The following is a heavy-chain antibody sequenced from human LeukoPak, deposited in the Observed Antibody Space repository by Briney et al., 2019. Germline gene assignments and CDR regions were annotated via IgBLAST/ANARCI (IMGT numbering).Heavy chain of an antibody. Sequence: ASVTVSCKASGYTFKSYGFSWVRQAPGQGLEWMGWISPYDGNTNSAQKLQGRVTMTTDTSTSIVYMELRGLRSDDTAVYYCARIAGRRPPPYYFDYWGQGTLVTVSS. CDR1: GYTFKSYG. D-gene: IGHD6-6*01. CDR2: ISPYDGNT. J-gene: IGHJ4*02. CDR3: ARIAGRRPPPYYFDY. V-gene: IGHV1-18*01.